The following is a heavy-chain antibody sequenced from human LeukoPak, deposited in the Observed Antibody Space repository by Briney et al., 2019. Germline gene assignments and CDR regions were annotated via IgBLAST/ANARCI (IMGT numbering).Heavy chain of an antibody. Sequence: GGSLRLSCAASGFTFSSCAMSWVRQAPGKGLEWVSAISGSGGSTYYADSVKGRFTISRDNSKNTLYLQMNSLRAEDTAVYYCAKVGAIVVVTAVFDYWGQGTLVTVSS. CDR2: ISGSGGST. V-gene: IGHV3-23*01. CDR1: GFTFSSCA. J-gene: IGHJ4*02. CDR3: AKVGAIVVVTAVFDY. D-gene: IGHD2-21*02.